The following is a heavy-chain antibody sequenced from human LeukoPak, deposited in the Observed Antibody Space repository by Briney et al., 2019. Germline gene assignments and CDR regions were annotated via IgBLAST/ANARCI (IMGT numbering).Heavy chain of an antibody. D-gene: IGHD6-6*01. V-gene: IGHV1-8*01. CDR2: MNPNSGNT. CDR3: ARVEYSSYYYYGMDV. J-gene: IGHJ6*02. CDR1: GYTFTSYD. Sequence: ASVKVSCKASGYTFTSYDINWVRQATGQGLEWMGWMNPNSGNTGYAQEFQGRVTMTRNTSISTAYMELSSLRSEDTAVYYCARVEYSSYYYYGMDVWGQGTTVTVSS.